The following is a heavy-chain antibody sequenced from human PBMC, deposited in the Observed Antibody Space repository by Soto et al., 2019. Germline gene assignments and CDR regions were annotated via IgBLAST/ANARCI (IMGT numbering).Heavy chain of an antibody. CDR2: INPSGGST. Sequence: QVQLVQSGAEVKKPGASVKVSCKASGYTFTSYYMHWVRQAPGQGLEWMGIINPSGGSTSYAQKFQGRVTMPRDTSTSTVYMELSSLRSEDTAVYYCARGTRTGITRSGIAAAVQSGYFQHWGQGTLVTVSS. CDR3: ARGTRTGITRSGIAAAVQSGYFQH. D-gene: IGHD6-13*01. CDR1: GYTFTSYY. J-gene: IGHJ1*01. V-gene: IGHV1-46*01.